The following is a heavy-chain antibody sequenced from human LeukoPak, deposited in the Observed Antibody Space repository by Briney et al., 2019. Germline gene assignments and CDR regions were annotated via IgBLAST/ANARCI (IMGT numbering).Heavy chain of an antibody. CDR1: GGMFPSYW. V-gene: IGHV3-7*02. CDR2: IKQDGSEK. J-gene: IGHJ4*02. CDR3: ARLYDSNRDHSGYGY. D-gene: IGHD5-12*01. Sequence: GVSLRLSCAASGGMFPSYWMTWVRQAPGKGLEWVANIKQDGSEKYYVDCVRGRFTISRDNAKDSLFMQMNSLRVEDTAVYYCARLYDSNRDHSGYGYWGRGTLVTVSS.